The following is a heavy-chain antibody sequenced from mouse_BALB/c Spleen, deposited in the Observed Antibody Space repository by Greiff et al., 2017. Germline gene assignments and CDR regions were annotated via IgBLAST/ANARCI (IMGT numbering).Heavy chain of an antibody. CDR2: ISSGSSTI. CDR3: ARSLPSYAMDY. CDR1: GFTLSSFG. V-gene: IGHV5-17*02. Sequence: EVKLMDSGGGLVQPGGSRKLSCAASGFTLSSFGMHWVRQAPEKGLEWVAYISSGSSTIYYADTVKGRFTISRDNPKNTLFLQMTSLRSEDTAMYYCARSLPSYAMDYWGQGTSVTVSS. J-gene: IGHJ4*01. D-gene: IGHD6-1*01.